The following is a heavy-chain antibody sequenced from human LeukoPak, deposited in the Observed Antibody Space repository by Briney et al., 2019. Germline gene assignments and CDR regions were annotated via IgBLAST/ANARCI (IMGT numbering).Heavy chain of an antibody. J-gene: IGHJ5*02. CDR1: GGSISSYY. D-gene: IGHD3-16*01. Sequence: SETLSLTCTVSGGSISSYYWSWIRQPPGKGLEWIGYIYYSGSTNSNPSLKSRVTISVDTSKNQFSLKLNSVTAADTAVYYCAREGGSIDWFDPWGQGTLVTVSS. V-gene: IGHV4-59*01. CDR3: AREGGSIDWFDP. CDR2: IYYSGST.